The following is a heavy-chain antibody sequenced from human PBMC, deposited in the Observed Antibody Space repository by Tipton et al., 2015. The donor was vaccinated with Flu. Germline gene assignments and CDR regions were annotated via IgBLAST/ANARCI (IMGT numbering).Heavy chain of an antibody. CDR2: ISYDGSNK. Sequence: SLRLSCAASGFTFSSYAMHWVRQAPGKGLEWVAVISYDGSNKYYADSVKGRFTISRDNSKNTLYLQMNSLRAEDTAVYYCARGVNYDSSGSLAFDIWGQGTMVTVSS. D-gene: IGHD3-22*01. J-gene: IGHJ3*02. V-gene: IGHV3-30-3*01. CDR1: GFTFSSYA. CDR3: ARGVNYDSSGSLAFDI.